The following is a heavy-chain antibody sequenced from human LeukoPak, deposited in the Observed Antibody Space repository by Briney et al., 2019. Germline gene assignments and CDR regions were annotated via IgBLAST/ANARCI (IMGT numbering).Heavy chain of an antibody. CDR1: GFTFSMYG. CDR2: IWEDGTNI. V-gene: IGHV3-33*01. J-gene: IGHJ4*02. Sequence: PGTSLRLSCSAAGFTFSMYGMHWVRQAPGKGLEVVAGIWEDGTNIHYADSVKGRFTISRDNSKNTLYLQMNSLRAEDTAVYFCARVGYNSGWYEYWGQGTLVTVSS. CDR3: ARVGYNSGWYEY. D-gene: IGHD6-19*01.